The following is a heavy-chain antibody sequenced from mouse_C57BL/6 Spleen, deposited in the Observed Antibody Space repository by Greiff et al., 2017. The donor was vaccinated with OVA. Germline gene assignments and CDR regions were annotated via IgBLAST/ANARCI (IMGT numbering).Heavy chain of an antibody. D-gene: IGHD2-5*01. Sequence: EVKLMESGGGLVKPGGSLKLSCAASGFTFSSYAMSWVRQTPEKRLEWVATISDGGSYTYYPDNVKGRFTISRDNAKNNLYLQMSHLKSEDTAMYYCARGNSNYPYFDYWGQGTTLTVSS. CDR2: ISDGGSYT. J-gene: IGHJ2*01. CDR1: GFTFSSYA. V-gene: IGHV5-4*03. CDR3: ARGNSNYPYFDY.